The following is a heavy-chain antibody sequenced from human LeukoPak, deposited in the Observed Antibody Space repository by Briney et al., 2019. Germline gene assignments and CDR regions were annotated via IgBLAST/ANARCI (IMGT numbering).Heavy chain of an antibody. CDR3: AKDRDVGAAGYYFGS. V-gene: IGHV3-30*18. Sequence: GRSLRLSCAASGFTFSNYGMHWDRQAPGKGLEWVAVIASDGNDKHHADSVKGRFTISRDNSKNTLYLQMNGLRTEDTALYYCAKDRDVGAAGYYFGSWGQGTLLTVSA. J-gene: IGHJ4*02. CDR2: IASDGNDK. CDR1: GFTFSNYG. D-gene: IGHD6-13*01.